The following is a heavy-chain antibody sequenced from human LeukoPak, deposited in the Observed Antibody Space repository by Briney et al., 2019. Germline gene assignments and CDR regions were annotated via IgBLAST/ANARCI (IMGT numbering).Heavy chain of an antibody. J-gene: IGHJ5*02. Sequence: ASVKVSCKASGYTFTGYYMHWVRQAPGQGLEWMGWINPNSGGTNYAQKFQGRVTMTRDTSISTACMELSRLRSDDTAVYYCASSSSRSNWFDPWGQGTLVTVSS. CDR3: ASSSSRSNWFDP. V-gene: IGHV1-2*02. CDR2: INPNSGGT. D-gene: IGHD6-6*01. CDR1: GYTFTGYY.